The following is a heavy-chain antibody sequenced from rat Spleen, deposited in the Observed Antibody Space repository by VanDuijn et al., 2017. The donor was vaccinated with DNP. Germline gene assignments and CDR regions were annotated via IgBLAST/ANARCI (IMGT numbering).Heavy chain of an antibody. CDR1: EFTFSDYN. J-gene: IGHJ2*01. Sequence: EVQLVESGGGLVQPGRSRTLSCAVSEFTFSDYNMAWVRQAPKKGLEWVATIIHDGSRTYYGDSVKGRFTISRDNAKSTLFLQMTSLRSEDTATYYCAKNSGYYFDYWGQGVMVTVSS. V-gene: IGHV5S10*01. D-gene: IGHD4-3*01. CDR2: IIHDGSRT. CDR3: AKNSGYYFDY.